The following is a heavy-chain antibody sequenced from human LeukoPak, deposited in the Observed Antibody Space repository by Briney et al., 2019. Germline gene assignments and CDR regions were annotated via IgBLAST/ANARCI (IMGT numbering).Heavy chain of an antibody. V-gene: IGHV4-39*07. J-gene: IGHJ5*02. Sequence: PSETLSLTCTVSGGSISSSSYYWGWIRQPPGKGLEWIGSIYYSGSTYYNPSLKSRVTISVDTSKNQFSLKLSSVTAADTAVYYCARVNTRFDPWGQGTLVTVSS. CDR3: ARVNTRFDP. CDR2: IYYSGST. CDR1: GGSISSSSYY.